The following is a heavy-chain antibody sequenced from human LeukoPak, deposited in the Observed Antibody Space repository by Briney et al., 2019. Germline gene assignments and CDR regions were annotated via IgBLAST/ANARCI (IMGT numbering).Heavy chain of an antibody. CDR2: ISSSSSYI. V-gene: IGHV3-21*01. CDR3: ARGTGGYVWGSYRYMDY. J-gene: IGHJ4*02. D-gene: IGHD3-16*02. Sequence: GGSLRLSCAASGFTFSSYSMNWVRQAPGKGLEWVSSISSSSSYIYHADSVKGRFTISRDNAKNSLYLQMNSLRAEDTAVYYCARGTGGYVWGSYRYMDYWGQGTLVTVSS. CDR1: GFTFSSYS.